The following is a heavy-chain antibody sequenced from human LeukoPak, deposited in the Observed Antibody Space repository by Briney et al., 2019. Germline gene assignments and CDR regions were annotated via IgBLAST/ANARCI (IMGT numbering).Heavy chain of an antibody. Sequence: PGGSPRLSCAASGFTFSNYAMSWVRQAPGKGLEWVSAISTGGAGTYYADSVKGRFTISRDNSQNTLYLQMNSLRAEDTAIYYCAKRGSALRYFDFWGQGTLVTVSS. J-gene: IGHJ4*02. D-gene: IGHD3-9*01. CDR2: ISTGGAGT. CDR3: AKRGSALRYFDF. V-gene: IGHV3-23*01. CDR1: GFTFSNYA.